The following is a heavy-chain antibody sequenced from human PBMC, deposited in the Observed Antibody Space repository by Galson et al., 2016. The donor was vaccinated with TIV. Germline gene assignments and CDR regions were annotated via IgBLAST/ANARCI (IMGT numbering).Heavy chain of an antibody. D-gene: IGHD1-7*01. CDR3: ARRGNYFSDAFDI. CDR1: GFTFSSYS. V-gene: IGHV3-21*01. Sequence: SLRLPCAVSGFTFSSYSMNWVRQAPGKGLEWVASISTTSNYIYYADSVKGRFTISRDNAEDSLYLQINSLRAEGTALYYCARRGNYFSDAFDIWGQGTLVTVSS. J-gene: IGHJ3*02. CDR2: ISTTSNYI.